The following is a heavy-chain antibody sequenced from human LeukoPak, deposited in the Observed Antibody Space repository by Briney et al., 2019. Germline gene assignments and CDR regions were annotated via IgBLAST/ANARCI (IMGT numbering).Heavy chain of an antibody. CDR3: GRATRQWLVPPWFDP. CDR2: INAGNGNT. V-gene: IGHV1-3*01. D-gene: IGHD6-19*01. Sequence: GASVKVSCKASGYTFTSYAMHWVRQAPGQRLEWMGWINAGNGNTKYSQKFQGRVTITRDTSASTAYMELSSLRSEDTAVYYCGRATRQWLVPPWFDPWGQGTLVTVSS. J-gene: IGHJ5*02. CDR1: GYTFTSYA.